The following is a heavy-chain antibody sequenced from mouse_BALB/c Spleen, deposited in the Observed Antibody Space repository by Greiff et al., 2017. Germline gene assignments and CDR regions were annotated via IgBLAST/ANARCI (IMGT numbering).Heavy chain of an antibody. D-gene: IGHD1-1*01. CDR1: GYTFTSYW. CDR2: IYPGDGDT. Sequence: QVQLQQSGPELMKPGASVKLSCKASGYTFTSYWMQWVKQRPGQGLEWIGAIYPGDGDTRYTQKFKGKATLTADKSSSTAYMQLSSLASEDSAVYYCATTVVASYYAMDYWGQGTSVTVSS. V-gene: IGHV1-87*01. CDR3: ATTVVASYYAMDY. J-gene: IGHJ4*01.